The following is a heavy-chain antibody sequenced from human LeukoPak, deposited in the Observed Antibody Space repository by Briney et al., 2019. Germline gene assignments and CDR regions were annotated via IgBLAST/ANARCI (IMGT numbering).Heavy chain of an antibody. V-gene: IGHV3-9*01. Sequence: TGGSLRLSCAASGFTFDDYAMHWVRQAPGKGLEWVSGISWNSGSIGYADSVKGRFTISRDNAKNSLYLQMNSLRAEDTALYYCAKDMEADYYDSVLGHWGQGTLVTVSS. J-gene: IGHJ4*02. CDR1: GFTFDDYA. CDR3: AKDMEADYYDSVLGH. CDR2: ISWNSGSI. D-gene: IGHD3-22*01.